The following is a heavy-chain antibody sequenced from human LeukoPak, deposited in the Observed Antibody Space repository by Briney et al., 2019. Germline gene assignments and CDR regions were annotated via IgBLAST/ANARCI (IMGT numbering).Heavy chain of an antibody. J-gene: IGHJ6*03. CDR3: AKDRKDIVVVPAAIAPAYYYYMDV. D-gene: IGHD2-2*02. Sequence: GGSLRLPCTAPGFTFSSHAKSWVRQAPGKGLELVSAISGSGGSTYYADSVKGRFTISRDNSKNTLYLQMNSLRAEDTAVYYCAKDRKDIVVVPAAIAPAYYYYMDVWGKGTTVTVSS. CDR1: GFTFSSHA. CDR2: ISGSGGST. V-gene: IGHV3-23*01.